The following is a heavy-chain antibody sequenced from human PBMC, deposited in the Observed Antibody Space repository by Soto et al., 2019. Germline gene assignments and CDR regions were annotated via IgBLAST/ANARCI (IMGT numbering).Heavy chain of an antibody. J-gene: IGHJ6*02. Sequence: SETLSLTCSVSGGSISSGGYYWSWIRQHPGKGLEWIGYIYYSGSTYYNPSLKSRVTISVDTSKNQFSLKLSSVTAADTAVYYCARDFSTVGYYYGMDVWGQGTKVTVYS. V-gene: IGHV4-31*03. CDR1: GGSISSGGYY. CDR2: IYYSGST. CDR3: ARDFSTVGYYYGMDV. D-gene: IGHD3-3*01.